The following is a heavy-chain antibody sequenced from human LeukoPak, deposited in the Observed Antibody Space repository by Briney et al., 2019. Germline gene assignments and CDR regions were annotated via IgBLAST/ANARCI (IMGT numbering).Heavy chain of an antibody. CDR3: ARGPVLYYFDY. J-gene: IGHJ4*02. CDR1: GGSISSYY. Sequence: SETLSLTCSVSGGSISSYYWSWIRQPPGKGLEWIGYIDYSGSTNYNPSLKSRVTISVDTSKNQFSLKLSSVTAADTAVYYCARGPVLYYFDYWGQGTLVTVSS. V-gene: IGHV4-59*01. D-gene: IGHD3-16*01. CDR2: IDYSGST.